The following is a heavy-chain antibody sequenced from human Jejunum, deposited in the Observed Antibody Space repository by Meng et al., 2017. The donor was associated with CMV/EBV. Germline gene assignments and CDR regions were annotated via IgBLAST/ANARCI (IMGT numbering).Heavy chain of an antibody. D-gene: IGHD3-16*01. CDR1: GFTFGDHA. CDR3: ATRSFGGY. CDR2: IRSQTYGGTT. Sequence: SCTVVGFTFGDHAMTWVRQAPGKGLEWVGFIRSQTYGGTTEYAASVRGRFTISRDDSRSIVYLQMNSLKIEDTAVYYCATRSFGGYWGQGTLVTVSS. J-gene: IGHJ1*01. V-gene: IGHV3-49*04.